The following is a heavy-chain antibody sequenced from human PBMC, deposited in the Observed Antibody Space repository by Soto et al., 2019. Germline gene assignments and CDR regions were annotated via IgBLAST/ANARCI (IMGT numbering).Heavy chain of an antibody. CDR2: MHYSGTT. Sequence: SETLSRTCSVSGGSISSGDYHWSWIRQHPGKGLECIVYMHYSGTTYYNPSLRSRLTTSLDTSRNQFSLNLTSVTAADTAVYYCARYHFDGTGYSNWFDPWGQGTLVTVSS. V-gene: IGHV4-31*03. J-gene: IGHJ5*02. CDR3: ARYHFDGTGYSNWFDP. CDR1: GGSISSGDYH. D-gene: IGHD3-9*01.